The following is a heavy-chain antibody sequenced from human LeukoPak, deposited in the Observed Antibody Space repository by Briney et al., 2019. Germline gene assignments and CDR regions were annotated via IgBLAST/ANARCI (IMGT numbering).Heavy chain of an antibody. CDR2: IIPIFGTA. V-gene: IGHV1-69*01. CDR1: GGTFSSYA. D-gene: IGHD3-10*01. CDR3: ASGELITMVRGVIGYYYYYMGV. J-gene: IGHJ6*03. Sequence: SSVKVSCKASGGTFSSYAISWVRQAPGQGLEWMGGIIPIFGTANYAQKFQGRVTITADESTSTAYMELSSLRSEDTAVYYCASGELITMVRGVIGYYYYYMGVWGKGTTVTVSS.